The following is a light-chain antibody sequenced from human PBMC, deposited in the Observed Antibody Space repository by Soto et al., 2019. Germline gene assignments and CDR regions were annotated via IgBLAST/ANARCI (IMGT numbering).Light chain of an antibody. J-gene: IGKJ2*01. CDR2: GAS. Sequence: EIVMTQSPATLSVSPGERATLSCRASQSVSSNLAWYQQKPGQAPRLLIYGASSRATGVPARISGSGSGTEFTLTINSLQSEDFAVYYCQQYDEWPPSYTFGQGTKLEIK. CDR1: QSVSSN. V-gene: IGKV3-15*01. CDR3: QQYDEWPPSYT.